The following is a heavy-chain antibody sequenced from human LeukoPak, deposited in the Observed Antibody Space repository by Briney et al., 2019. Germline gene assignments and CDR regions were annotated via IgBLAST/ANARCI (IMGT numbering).Heavy chain of an antibody. CDR2: INYSGAT. CDR1: GGSITISGYY. CDR3: ATSREGTIDY. V-gene: IGHV4-39*01. D-gene: IGHD1-1*01. J-gene: IGHJ4*02. Sequence: PSETLSLTXSVSGGSITISGYYWGWVRQSPGKGLEWIGSINYSGATFYNPSLKSRVTISVDTSKNQFSLKLSSVTAADTAVYYCATSREGTIDYWGQGTLVTVSS.